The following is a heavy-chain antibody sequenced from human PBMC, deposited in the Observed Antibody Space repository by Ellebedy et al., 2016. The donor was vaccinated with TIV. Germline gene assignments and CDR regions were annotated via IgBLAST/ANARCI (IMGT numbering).Heavy chain of an antibody. Sequence: GESLKISCAASGFSVSHNFMTWVRQAPGKGLEWVSLFYSGGSTSYADSVKGRFTISRDNSRNTLYLQMNSLRAEDTAVYYRARKTDTTGSGDYWGQGTLVTVSS. D-gene: IGHD1-1*01. CDR2: FYSGGST. CDR1: GFSVSHNF. V-gene: IGHV3-53*01. J-gene: IGHJ4*02. CDR3: ARKTDTTGSGDY.